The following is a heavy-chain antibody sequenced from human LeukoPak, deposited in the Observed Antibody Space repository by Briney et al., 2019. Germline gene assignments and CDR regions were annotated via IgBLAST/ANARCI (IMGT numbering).Heavy chain of an antibody. CDR1: GGPISSSYY. Sequence: SETLSLTCTASGGPISSSYYLVWIRQPPGKGLEWIGSIYYRGTTYYTPSLKSRLTISVDTSKNQFSLKLSSVTATDTAVYYCARGGYSSGWWNWGQGTLVTVSS. D-gene: IGHD6-19*01. J-gene: IGHJ4*02. V-gene: IGHV4-39*01. CDR2: IYYRGTT. CDR3: ARGGYSSGWWN.